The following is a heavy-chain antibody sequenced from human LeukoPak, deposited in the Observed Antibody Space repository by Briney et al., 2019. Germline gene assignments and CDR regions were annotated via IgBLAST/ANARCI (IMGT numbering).Heavy chain of an antibody. Sequence: PGGSLRLSCAASRFTVSSNYMSWVRQAPGKGLEWVSVIYSGGSTYYADSVKGRFTISRDNAKNSLYLQMNSLRAEDTAVYYCARELGATAQFDYWGQGTLVTVSS. D-gene: IGHD1-26*01. J-gene: IGHJ4*02. V-gene: IGHV3-53*01. CDR1: RFTVSSNY. CDR3: ARELGATAQFDY. CDR2: IYSGGST.